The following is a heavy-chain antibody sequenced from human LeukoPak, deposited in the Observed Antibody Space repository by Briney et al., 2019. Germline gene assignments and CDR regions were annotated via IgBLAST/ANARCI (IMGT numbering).Heavy chain of an antibody. CDR3: AKQLGYCSDGSCYFPY. Sequence: GGSLRLSCVVSGFTVINNYMSWVRQAPGKGLEWVSAISNNGGYTYYADSVQGRFTISRDNSKSTLCLQMNSLRAEDTAVYYCAKQLGYCSDGSCYFPYWGQGTLVTVSS. V-gene: IGHV3-23*01. J-gene: IGHJ4*02. D-gene: IGHD2-15*01. CDR1: GFTVINNY. CDR2: ISNNGGYT.